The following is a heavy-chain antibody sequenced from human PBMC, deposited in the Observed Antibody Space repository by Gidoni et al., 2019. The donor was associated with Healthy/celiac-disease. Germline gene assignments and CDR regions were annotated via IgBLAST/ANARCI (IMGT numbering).Heavy chain of an antibody. Sequence: LEWVAVIWYDGSNKYYADSVKGRFTISRDNSKNTLYLQMNSLRAEDTAVYYCARAVRPGAPYSNYDYYYYGMDVWGQGTTVTVSS. J-gene: IGHJ6*02. V-gene: IGHV3-33*01. CDR2: IWYDGSNK. D-gene: IGHD4-4*01. CDR3: ARAVRPGAPYSNYDYYYYGMDV.